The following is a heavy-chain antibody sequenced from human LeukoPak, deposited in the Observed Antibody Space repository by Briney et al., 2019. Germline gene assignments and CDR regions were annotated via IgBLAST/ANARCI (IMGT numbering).Heavy chain of an antibody. CDR3: ATDYGVAWAGSVDY. J-gene: IGHJ4*02. CDR2: ISGSGGST. D-gene: IGHD4-17*01. CDR1: GFTFSSYA. V-gene: IGHV3-23*01. Sequence: GGSLRLSCAASGFTFSSYAMSRVRQAPGKGLEWVSAISGSGGSTYYADSVKGRFTISRDNSKNTLYLQMNSLRAEDTAVYYCATDYGVAWAGSVDYWGQGTLVTVSS.